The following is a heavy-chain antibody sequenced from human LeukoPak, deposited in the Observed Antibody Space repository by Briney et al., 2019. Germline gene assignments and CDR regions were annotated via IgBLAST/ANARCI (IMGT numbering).Heavy chain of an antibody. J-gene: IGHJ4*02. CDR1: RFTFSSYS. D-gene: IGHD3-10*01. CDR3: ARVTYGSGTYGAFDY. CDR2: ISGSGDNT. V-gene: IGHV3-23*01. Sequence: GGSLRLSCAASRFTFSSYSMNWVRQAPGKGLEWVSTISGSGDNTYYADSVKGRFTISRDNSKNTLYLQMNSLGAEDTAVYYCARVTYGSGTYGAFDYWGQGTLVTVSS.